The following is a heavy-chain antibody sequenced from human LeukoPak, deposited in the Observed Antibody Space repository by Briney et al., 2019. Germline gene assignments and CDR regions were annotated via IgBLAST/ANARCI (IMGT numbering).Heavy chain of an antibody. J-gene: IGHJ4*02. V-gene: IGHV4-34*01. CDR2: INHSGST. CDR1: GESFSGYY. CDR3: ARRRYYYDSSGYSWDLFDY. D-gene: IGHD3-22*01. Sequence: SETLSLTCAVYGESFSGYYWSWIRQPPGKGLEWIGEINHSGSTNYNPSLKSRVTISVDTSKNQFSLKLSSVTAADTAVYYCARRRYYYDSSGYSWDLFDYWGQGTLVTVSS.